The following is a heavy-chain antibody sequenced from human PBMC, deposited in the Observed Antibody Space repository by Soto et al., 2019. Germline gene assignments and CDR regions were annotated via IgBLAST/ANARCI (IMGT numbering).Heavy chain of an antibody. CDR2: INHSGST. J-gene: IGHJ6*02. CDR3: ARGALVVPAASPTYYYYGMDV. D-gene: IGHD2-2*01. CDR1: GGSFSGYY. Sequence: SETLSLTCAVYGGSFSGYYWSWIRQPPGKGLEWIGEINHSGSTNYNPSLKSRVTISVDTSKNQFSLKLSSVTAADTAVYYCARGALVVPAASPTYYYYGMDVWGQGTTVTVSS. V-gene: IGHV4-34*01.